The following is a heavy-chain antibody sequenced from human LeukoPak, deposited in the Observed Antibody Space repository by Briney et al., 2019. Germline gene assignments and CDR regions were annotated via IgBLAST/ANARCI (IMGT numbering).Heavy chain of an antibody. CDR1: GGSISSYY. D-gene: IGHD5-18*01. V-gene: IGHV4-4*09. CDR2: IYTSGST. CDR3: ARQRGRGYSYGYDGDAFDI. J-gene: IGHJ3*02. Sequence: SETLSLTCTVSGGSISSYYWSWIRQPPGKGLEWIGYIYTSGSTNYNPSLKSRVTISVDKSKNQFSLKLSSVTAADTAVYYCARQRGRGYSYGYDGDAFDIWGQGTMVTVSS.